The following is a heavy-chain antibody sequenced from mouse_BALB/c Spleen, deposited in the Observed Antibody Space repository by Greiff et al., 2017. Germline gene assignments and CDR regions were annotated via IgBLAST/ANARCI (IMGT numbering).Heavy chain of an antibody. D-gene: IGHD1-1*01. CDR1: GFTFSSYG. CDR3: ARRNYGSSEDYFDY. CDR2: ISSGGSYT. V-gene: IGHV5-6*01. Sequence: EVQVVESGGDLVKPGGSLKLSCAASGFTFSSYGMSWVRQTPDKRLEWVATISSGGSYTYYPDSVKGRFTISRDNAKNTLYLQMSSLKSEDTTMYYCARRNYGSSEDYFDYWGQGTTLTVSS. J-gene: IGHJ2*01.